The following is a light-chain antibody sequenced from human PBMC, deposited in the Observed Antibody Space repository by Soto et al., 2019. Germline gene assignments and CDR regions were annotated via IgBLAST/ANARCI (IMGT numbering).Light chain of an antibody. Sequence: EIVLTQSPGTLSLSPGERATLSCRASQSVRSSYLAWYQQKPGQAPRLLIYAASSRATGIPDRFSGSGSGTDFTLTISRLEPEDFAVYYCQQSGSSPWTFGQGTKVDIK. CDR2: AAS. CDR1: QSVRSSY. CDR3: QQSGSSPWT. V-gene: IGKV3-20*01. J-gene: IGKJ1*01.